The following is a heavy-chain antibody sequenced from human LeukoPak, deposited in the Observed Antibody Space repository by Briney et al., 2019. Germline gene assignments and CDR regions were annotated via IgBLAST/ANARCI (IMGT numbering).Heavy chain of an antibody. CDR3: ARDQDALTGNGAFDI. Sequence: GGSLRLSCAGSGVTFSSYAMQWVRQAPGKGLEWVAVISSDGSNKYYADSVKGRFTISRDNSKSTLYLQMNSLRPEDSVVYYCARDQDALTGNGAFDIWGRGTMVTVSS. CDR2: ISSDGSNK. D-gene: IGHD3-9*01. CDR1: GVTFSSYA. J-gene: IGHJ3*02. V-gene: IGHV3-30-3*01.